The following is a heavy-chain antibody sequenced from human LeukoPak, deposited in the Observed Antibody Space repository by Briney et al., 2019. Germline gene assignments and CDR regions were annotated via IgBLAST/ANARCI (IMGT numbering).Heavy chain of an antibody. V-gene: IGHV3-33*01. D-gene: IGHD2/OR15-2a*01. J-gene: IGHJ4*02. CDR3: AREGPRGNSQFDY. CDR2: IWYDGSNK. Sequence: GRSLRLSCAASGFTFGNYGMHWVRQAPGKGLEWVALIWYDGSNKYYTDSVKGRLTISRDNSKDTLFLQMNGLRAEDTAVYYCAREGPRGNSQFDYWGQGTLVTVSS. CDR1: GFTFGNYG.